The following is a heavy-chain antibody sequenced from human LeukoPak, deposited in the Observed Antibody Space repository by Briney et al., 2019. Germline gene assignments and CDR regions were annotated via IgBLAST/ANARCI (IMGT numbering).Heavy chain of an antibody. CDR1: GFTFSSYG. D-gene: IGHD1-26*01. V-gene: IGHV3-23*01. CDR3: AKAPAGRDYSDSWRCGYNWFGP. CDR2: ICNSGVNK. Sequence: GGSLRLSCAASGFTFSSYGMSWVRQAPGKGLEWVSGICNSGVNKYYADSVKGRFIISRDNSKNTLYLQMNSLRAEDTALYYCAKAPAGRDYSDSWRCGYNWFGPWGQGTLVTVSS. J-gene: IGHJ5*02.